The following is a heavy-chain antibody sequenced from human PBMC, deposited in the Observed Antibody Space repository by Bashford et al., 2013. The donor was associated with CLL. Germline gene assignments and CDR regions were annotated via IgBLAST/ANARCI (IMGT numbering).Heavy chain of an antibody. J-gene: IGHJ4*02. CDR3: ALASGYSTSGALLFDY. Sequence: SETLSLTCTVSGGSISSSSYYWGWIRQPPGKGLEWIGSIYYSGSTYYSPSLKNRLTITKDTSKKQVVLTMTNMDPVDTATYYCALASGYSTSGALLFDYWGQGTLVTVSS. CDR1: GGSISSSSYY. D-gene: IGHD5-12*01. CDR2: IYYSGST. V-gene: IGHV4-39*06.